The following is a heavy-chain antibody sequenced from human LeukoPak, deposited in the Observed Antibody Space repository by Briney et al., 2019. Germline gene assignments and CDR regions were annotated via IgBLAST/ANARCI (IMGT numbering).Heavy chain of an antibody. J-gene: IGHJ4*02. D-gene: IGHD3-22*01. Sequence: VASVKVSCKASGGTFSRYAISRVRQAPGQGLEWMGGIIPIFGTPNYAQKFQGRVTITADESTTTAYMELTSLRSEDTAIYYCARDAAIYDRRGYYFLWWGQGTLVTVSS. CDR1: GGTFSRYA. CDR3: ARDAAIYDRRGYYFLW. V-gene: IGHV1-69*13. CDR2: IIPIFGTP.